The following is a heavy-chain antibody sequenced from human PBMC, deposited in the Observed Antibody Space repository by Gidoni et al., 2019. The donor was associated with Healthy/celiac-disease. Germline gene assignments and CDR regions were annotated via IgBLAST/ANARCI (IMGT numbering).Heavy chain of an antibody. J-gene: IGHJ3*02. V-gene: IGHV3-30*04. Sequence: QVQLVASGGGVVQPGRSLRLSCAASGFTFSSYAMHWVRLAPGKGREWVAVISYDGRNKSYADSVKGRFTIARDNSKNTLYLQMNSLRAEDTAVYYCARGGSGGPDAFDIWGQGTMVTVSS. CDR2: ISYDGRNK. CDR1: GFTFSSYA. D-gene: IGHD1-26*01. CDR3: ARGGSGGPDAFDI.